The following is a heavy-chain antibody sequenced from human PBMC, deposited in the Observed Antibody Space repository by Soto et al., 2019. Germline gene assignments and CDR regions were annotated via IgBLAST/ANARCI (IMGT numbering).Heavy chain of an antibody. CDR3: ARPNFTGRYCSGGSCYPYYFDY. J-gene: IGHJ4*02. CDR1: GESLSEYY. CDR2: INHSGST. V-gene: IGHV4-34*01. Sequence: SQTRSLIYAVDGESLSEYYWIWIRQPPGKGLEWIGEINHSGSTVYNPSLESRVTISVDTSQNHFSLHLSSVTAADTAVYYCARPNFTGRYCSGGSCYPYYFDYWGQGTLFTVSS. D-gene: IGHD2-15*01.